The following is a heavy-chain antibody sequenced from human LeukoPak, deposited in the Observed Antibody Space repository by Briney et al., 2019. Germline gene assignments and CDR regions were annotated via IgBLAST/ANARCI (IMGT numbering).Heavy chain of an antibody. V-gene: IGHV3-23*01. CDR1: GFTFSSYA. Sequence: GGSLRLSCAASGFTFSSYAVAWVRQAPGKGLEWVSAVSGSAGTTYYADSVKGRFTISRDNSKNTLYLQMNSLRAEDTALYYCAKGSGGSCYSSSDYWGQGTLVTVSS. CDR3: AKGSGGSCYSSSDY. CDR2: VSGSAGTT. D-gene: IGHD2-15*01. J-gene: IGHJ4*02.